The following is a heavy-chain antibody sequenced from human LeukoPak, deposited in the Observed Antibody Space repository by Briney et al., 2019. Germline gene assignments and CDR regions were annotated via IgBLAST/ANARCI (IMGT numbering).Heavy chain of an antibody. Sequence: GGSLRLSCATSGLTFRTTWMHWVRQAPGKGLMWVSRMNGEGTTIDYADSVKGRFSISRDNAKNTLYLQMNSLRVEDTAVYYCTRGRPHGNDYWGQGTLVTVSS. CDR1: GLTFRTTW. CDR2: MNGEGTTI. V-gene: IGHV3-74*01. CDR3: TRGRPHGNDY. D-gene: IGHD4-23*01. J-gene: IGHJ4*02.